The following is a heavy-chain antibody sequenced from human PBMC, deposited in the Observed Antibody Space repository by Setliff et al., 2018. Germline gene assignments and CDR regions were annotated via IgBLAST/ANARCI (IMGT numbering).Heavy chain of an antibody. CDR3: ARGGFFGYNADF. CDR1: GGSVSNSGFF. D-gene: IGHD3-3*01. J-gene: IGHJ4*02. CDR2: IYDSGSS. Sequence: SETLSLTCTVSGGSVSNSGFFWGWLRQAPGKGLEWIGNIYDSGSSNYNASLKSRLIITRDTSKNQISLKLTSVTAADTAVYYCARGGFFGYNADFWGQGALVTVSS. V-gene: IGHV4-39*07.